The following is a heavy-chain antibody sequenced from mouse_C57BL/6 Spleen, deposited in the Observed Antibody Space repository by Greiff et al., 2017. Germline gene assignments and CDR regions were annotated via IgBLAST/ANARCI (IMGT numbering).Heavy chain of an antibody. Sequence: EVQLQQSVAELVRPGASVKLSCTASGFNIKNTYMHWVKQRPEQGLEWIGRIDPANGNTKYAPKFQGKATITADTSSNTAYLQLSSLTSEDTALYYCASPNYYGSSYYAMDYWGQGTSVTVSS. D-gene: IGHD1-1*01. CDR2: IDPANGNT. CDR3: ASPNYYGSSYYAMDY. J-gene: IGHJ4*01. V-gene: IGHV14-3*01. CDR1: GFNIKNTY.